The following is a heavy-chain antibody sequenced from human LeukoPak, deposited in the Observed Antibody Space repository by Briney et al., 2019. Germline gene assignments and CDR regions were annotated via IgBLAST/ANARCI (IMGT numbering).Heavy chain of an antibody. D-gene: IGHD3-22*01. V-gene: IGHV4-30-4*01. J-gene: IGHJ4*02. CDR3: VRGRGVPYYYDSSGYYPADY. CDR2: IYYSGST. Sequence: PSETLSLTCTVSGASISSGDYYWSWIRQPPGKGLECIGHIYYSGSTYYNPSLKSRVTISVDTSKNQFSLKLSSVTAADTAVYYCVRGRGVPYYYDSSGYYPADYWGQGTLVTVSS. CDR1: GASISSGDYY.